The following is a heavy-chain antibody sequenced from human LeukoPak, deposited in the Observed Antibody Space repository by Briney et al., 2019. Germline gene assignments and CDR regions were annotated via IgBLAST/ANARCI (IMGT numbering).Heavy chain of an antibody. Sequence: PGGSLRLSCAASGFTFSSYAMSWVRQAPGKGLEWVSAISGSGGSTYYADSVKGRFTISRDNSKNTLYLQMNSLRAEDTAVYYCAKDLRVWGVAGTGGFDYWGQGTLVTVSS. CDR2: ISGSGGST. J-gene: IGHJ4*01. CDR1: GFTFSSYA. V-gene: IGHV3-23*01. CDR3: AKDLRVWGVAGTGGFDY. D-gene: IGHD6-19*01.